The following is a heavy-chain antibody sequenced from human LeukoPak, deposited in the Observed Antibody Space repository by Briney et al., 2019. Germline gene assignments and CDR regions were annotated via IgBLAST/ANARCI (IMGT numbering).Heavy chain of an antibody. Sequence: GGSLRLSCAASGFTFDDYAMHWVRQAPGKGLEWVSLISWDGGSTYYADSVKGRFTISRDNSKNSLYLQMNSLRAEDTALYYCAKERTGYFDYWGQGTLVTVSS. CDR2: ISWDGGST. D-gene: IGHD3/OR15-3a*01. J-gene: IGHJ4*02. CDR3: AKERTGYFDY. V-gene: IGHV3-43D*03. CDR1: GFTFDDYA.